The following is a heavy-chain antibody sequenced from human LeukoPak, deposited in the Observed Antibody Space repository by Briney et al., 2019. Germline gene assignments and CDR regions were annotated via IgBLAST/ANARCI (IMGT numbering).Heavy chain of an antibody. Sequence: GESLKISCKGSGYSFTTYWIGWVRQMPGKGLEYMGIIYPDDSDTKYNASFQGHVTISADKSINTAFLQWSSLKASDTAMYYCASSEFSSSGGRPDYWGQGTLVTVSS. CDR2: IYPDDSDT. CDR3: ASSEFSSSGGRPDY. V-gene: IGHV5-51*01. D-gene: IGHD6-6*01. CDR1: GYSFTTYW. J-gene: IGHJ4*02.